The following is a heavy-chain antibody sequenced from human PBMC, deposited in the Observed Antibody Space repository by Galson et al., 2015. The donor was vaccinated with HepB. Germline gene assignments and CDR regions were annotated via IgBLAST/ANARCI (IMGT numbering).Heavy chain of an antibody. CDR3: AKGQTGGGWSKYYFDY. CDR1: GFTFSNYA. CDR2: MSHTGST. Sequence: SLRLSCAASGFTFSNYAMGWVRQAPGKGLEWVSAMSHTGSTYYADSVKGRFTISRDNSKSALYLQMNSLRAEDTAVCYCAKGQTGGGWSKYYFDYWGQGTLVSVSS. V-gene: IGHV3-23*01. J-gene: IGHJ4*02. D-gene: IGHD6-19*01.